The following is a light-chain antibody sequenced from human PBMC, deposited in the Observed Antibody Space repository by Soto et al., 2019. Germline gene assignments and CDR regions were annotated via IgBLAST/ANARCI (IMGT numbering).Light chain of an antibody. CDR2: EVS. CDR3: SSYTSTSTLYV. V-gene: IGLV2-14*01. Sequence: QSALTQPASVSGSPGQAITISCTGTSSDIGGYNYVSWYQQLPGKVPKLIIYEVSNRPSGVSDRFSGYKSGNAASLTISGLQAEDEADYYCSSYTSTSTLYVFGTGTKLTVL. J-gene: IGLJ1*01. CDR1: SSDIGGYNY.